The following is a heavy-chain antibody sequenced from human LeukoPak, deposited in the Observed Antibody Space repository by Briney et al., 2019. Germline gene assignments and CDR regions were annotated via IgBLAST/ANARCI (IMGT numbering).Heavy chain of an antibody. CDR3: LLIILGGSSQH. CDR2: IKNDGKIT. J-gene: IGHJ1*01. Sequence: GGSLRLSCAASEFTFNNYWMHWVRQAPGKGLVWVSRIKNDGKITTCADSVKGRFTTSRDNAKNTFYLQMNSLRVEDTAVYYCLLIILGGSSQHWGQGTLVTVSS. D-gene: IGHD3-3*01. CDR1: EFTFNNYW. V-gene: IGHV3-74*01.